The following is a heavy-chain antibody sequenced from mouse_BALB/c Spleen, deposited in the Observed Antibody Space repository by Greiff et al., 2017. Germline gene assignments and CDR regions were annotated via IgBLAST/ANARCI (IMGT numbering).Heavy chain of an antibody. J-gene: IGHJ3*01. CDR3: ARGNYYGSSSWFAY. D-gene: IGHD1-1*01. CDR1: GYTFTSYW. Sequence: QVQLKQSGAELARPGASVKLSCKASGYTFTSYWMQWVNQRPGQGLEWIGAIYPGDGDTRYTQKFKGKATLTADKSSSTAYMQLSSLASEDSAVYYCARGNYYGSSSWFAYWGQGTLVTVSA. CDR2: IYPGDGDT. V-gene: IGHV1-87*01.